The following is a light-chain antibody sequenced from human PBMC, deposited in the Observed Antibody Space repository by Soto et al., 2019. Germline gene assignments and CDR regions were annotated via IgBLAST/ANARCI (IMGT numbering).Light chain of an antibody. CDR1: QSVNSK. Sequence: EIVMTQSPATLSVSPGERATLSCRASQSVNSKLAWYQQKPGRAPRLLIYGASTRATGIPARFSGSGSGRDFTLTISGLEPEDFAVYYCQQRSNWPPITFGQGTRLEIK. J-gene: IGKJ5*01. V-gene: IGKV3-15*01. CDR2: GAS. CDR3: QQRSNWPPIT.